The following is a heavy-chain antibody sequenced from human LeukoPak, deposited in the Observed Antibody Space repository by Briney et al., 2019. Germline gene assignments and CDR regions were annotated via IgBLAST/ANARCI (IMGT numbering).Heavy chain of an antibody. J-gene: IGHJ5*02. Sequence: SETLSLTCAVYGGSFSGYYWSWIRQPPGKGLEWIGEINHSGSTNYNPSLKSRVTISVDTSKNQFSLKLSSVTAADTAVYYCARFRGGSTAGWFDPWGQGTLVPSPQ. CDR2: INHSGST. V-gene: IGHV4-34*01. D-gene: IGHD2-2*01. CDR1: GGSFSGYY. CDR3: ARFRGGSTAGWFDP.